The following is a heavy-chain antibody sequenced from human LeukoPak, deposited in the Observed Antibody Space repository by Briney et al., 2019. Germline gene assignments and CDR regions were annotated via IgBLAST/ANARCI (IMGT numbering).Heavy chain of an antibody. CDR2: IYYSGST. D-gene: IGHD1-1*01. CDR3: ARTELYYYYYMDV. Sequence: SETLSLTCTVSGGSISSYYWSWIRQPPGKGLEWIGYIYYSGSTNYNPSLKSRVTISVDTSKNQFSLKLSSVTVADTAVYYCARTELYYYYYMDVWGKGTTVTVSS. J-gene: IGHJ6*03. CDR1: GGSISSYY. V-gene: IGHV4-59*01.